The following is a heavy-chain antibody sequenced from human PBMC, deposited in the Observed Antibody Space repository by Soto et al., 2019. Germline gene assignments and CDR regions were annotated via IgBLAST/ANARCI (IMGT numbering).Heavy chain of an antibody. D-gene: IGHD5-12*01. Sequence: GGSLRLSCAASGFTFSSYWMHWVRQATGKGLVWVSRINSDGSSTTYADSVKGRFTISRDNAKNTLYLQMNSLRAEDTAVYYCVRVPTGGYAFSLDDYWGQGTLVTVSS. V-gene: IGHV3-74*01. CDR3: VRVPTGGYAFSLDDY. CDR2: INSDGSST. CDR1: GFTFSSYW. J-gene: IGHJ4*02.